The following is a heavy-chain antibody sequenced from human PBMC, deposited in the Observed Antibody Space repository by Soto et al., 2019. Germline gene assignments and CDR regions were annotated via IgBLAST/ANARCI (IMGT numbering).Heavy chain of an antibody. J-gene: IGHJ4*01. V-gene: IGHV3-23*01. CDR1: GFPLSSSI. Sequence: GGSLRLSCAASGFPLSSSIMSWVRQAPGKGLEWVSTFSGSSGNTYYADSVKGRFTISRDNSKNTLYLQMSSLRAEDTAVYYCAKRGHYLFDCWGQGTLVTVSS. CDR2: FSGSSGNT. CDR3: AKRGHYLFDC. D-gene: IGHD3-3*01.